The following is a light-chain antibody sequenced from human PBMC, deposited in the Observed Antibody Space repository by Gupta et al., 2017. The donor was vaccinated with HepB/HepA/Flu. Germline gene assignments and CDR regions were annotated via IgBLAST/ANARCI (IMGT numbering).Light chain of an antibody. CDR1: QSVSSN. CDR3: QQDNNWPGS. V-gene: IGKV3-15*01. CDR2: GAS. Sequence: EKVMTQSPATLSVSPGERATLSCRASQSVSSNLAWYQQKPGQAPRLLIYGASTRATGVPARFSGSGSGTEFTLTISSLQSEDFAVYYCQQDNNWPGSFGQGTKLEIK. J-gene: IGKJ2*04.